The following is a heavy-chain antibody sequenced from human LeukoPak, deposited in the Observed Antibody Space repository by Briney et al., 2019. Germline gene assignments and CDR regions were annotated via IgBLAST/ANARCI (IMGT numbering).Heavy chain of an antibody. J-gene: IGHJ3*02. V-gene: IGHV1-69*05. D-gene: IGHD3-3*01. CDR1: GGTFSSYA. CDR2: IIPIFGTA. Sequence: SVEVSCKASGGTFSSYAISWVRQAPGQGLEWMGGIIPIFGTANYAQKFQGRVTITTDESTSTAYMELSSLRSEDTAVYYCARESAVWRAPENDAFDIWGQGTMVTVSS. CDR3: ARESAVWRAPENDAFDI.